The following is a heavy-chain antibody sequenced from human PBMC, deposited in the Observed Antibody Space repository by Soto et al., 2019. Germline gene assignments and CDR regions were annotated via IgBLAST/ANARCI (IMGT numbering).Heavy chain of an antibody. J-gene: IGHJ4*02. V-gene: IGHV1-46*01. D-gene: IGHD3-16*01. CDR3: ARFTAAYLQGY. CDR2: INPSGGGT. CDR1: GYPFTSYY. Sequence: QVQLVQSGAEVKKPGASVKVSCKASGYPFTSYYIHWVRQAPGQGLEWMGLINPSGGGTSYAQKFRDRITMTRDTSTSTVYMELSSLRSGDTAVYFCARFTAAYLQGYWGQGTLVTVSS.